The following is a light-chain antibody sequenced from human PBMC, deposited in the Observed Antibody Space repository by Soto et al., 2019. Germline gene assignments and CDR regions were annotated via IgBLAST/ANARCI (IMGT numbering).Light chain of an antibody. CDR1: QSISTY. V-gene: IGKV1-39*01. J-gene: IGKJ1*01. Sequence: DIQMTQSPSSLSASVGDRVTISCRAGQSISTYLNWYQQKPGTAPRLLIYSASSVKTGVPPRFSGSGSGRGFTLTISSLRPEDIATYFCQQSYTSPPWTFGQGTKVDIK. CDR3: QQSYTSPPWT. CDR2: SAS.